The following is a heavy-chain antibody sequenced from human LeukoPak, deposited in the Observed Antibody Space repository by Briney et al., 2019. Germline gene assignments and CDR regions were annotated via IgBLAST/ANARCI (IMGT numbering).Heavy chain of an antibody. D-gene: IGHD3-16*01. CDR2: ISYDGSNK. CDR3: ARDTYEYYYYGMDV. CDR1: GFTFSSYA. V-gene: IGHV3-30-3*01. J-gene: IGHJ6*02. Sequence: PGRSLRLSCAASGFTFSSYAMHWVRQAPGKGLEWVAVISYDGSNKYYADSVKGRFTIPRDNSKNTLYLQMNSLRAEDTAVYYCARDTYEYYYYGMDVWGQGTTVTVSS.